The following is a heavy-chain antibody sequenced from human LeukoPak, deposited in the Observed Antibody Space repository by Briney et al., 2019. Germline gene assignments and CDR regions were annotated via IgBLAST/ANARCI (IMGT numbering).Heavy chain of an antibody. Sequence: SQTLSLTCAISGDSVSSNSAAWNWIRPSPSRGLGWLGWTYYRSTWYNDYAVSVKSRITINPDTSKNQFSLQLNSVTPEDTAVYYCARGGPGAAAIPLGYWGQGTLVTVSS. CDR3: ARGGPGAAAIPLGY. CDR2: TYYRSTWYN. D-gene: IGHD2-2*02. J-gene: IGHJ4*02. V-gene: IGHV6-1*01. CDR1: GDSVSSNSAA.